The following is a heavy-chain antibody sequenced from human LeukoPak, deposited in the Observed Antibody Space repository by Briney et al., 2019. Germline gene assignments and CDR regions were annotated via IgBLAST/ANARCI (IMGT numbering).Heavy chain of an antibody. CDR1: GFTFSSYG. D-gene: IGHD4-17*01. CDR3: AKTRGHGDVFAY. CDR2: ISNDGRTK. J-gene: IGHJ4*02. Sequence: PGRSLRLSCAASGFTFSSYGMHWVRQAPGKGLEWVAVISNDGRTKYYSDSVKGRFTISRDNSKNTLDLQTNSLRAEDTAVYYCAKTRGHGDVFAYWGQGTLVTVSS. V-gene: IGHV3-30*18.